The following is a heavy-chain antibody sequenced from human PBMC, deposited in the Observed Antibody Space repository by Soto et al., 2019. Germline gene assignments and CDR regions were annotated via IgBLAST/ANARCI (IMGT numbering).Heavy chain of an antibody. CDR2: IYGGGTT. CDR3: ASLPHYYDTYYFDY. J-gene: IGHJ4*01. Sequence: PGGSLRLSCAASGFAVSSKYMTWVRQAPGKGLEWVSVIYGGGTTYYADSVKGRFTISRDNAKNSLYLQMNSLRAEDTAVYYCASLPHYYDTYYFDYWGQGTLVTVSS. V-gene: IGHV3-53*01. CDR1: GFAVSSKY. D-gene: IGHD3-22*01.